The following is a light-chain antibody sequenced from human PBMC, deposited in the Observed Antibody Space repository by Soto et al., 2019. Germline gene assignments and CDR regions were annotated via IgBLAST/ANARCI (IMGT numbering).Light chain of an antibody. CDR1: SSNIGAGYD. V-gene: IGLV1-40*01. J-gene: IGLJ2*01. Sequence: QSVLTQPPSVSGAPGQRVTISCTGSSSNIGAGYDVHWYQQLPGRAPKLLIYGNXNRPSGVPDRFSGSKSGTSASLAITGXXXXXXXXXYCLSFDSSLSVVFGGGTKLTVL. CDR2: GNX. CDR3: LSFDSSLSVV.